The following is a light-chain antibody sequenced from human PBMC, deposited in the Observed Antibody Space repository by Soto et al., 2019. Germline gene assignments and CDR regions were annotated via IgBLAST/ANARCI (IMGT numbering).Light chain of an antibody. J-gene: IGKJ5*01. V-gene: IGKV3-11*01. CDR2: YAS. Sequence: EIVLTQSPATLSLSPGERATLSCRASQSISNYLAWYQHKPGQAPSLLIYYASNRATGIPARFSGSGSGTDFTLTISSLEPEDFAVYYCQQRTNWPLITFGQGTRLEIK. CDR3: QQRTNWPLIT. CDR1: QSISNY.